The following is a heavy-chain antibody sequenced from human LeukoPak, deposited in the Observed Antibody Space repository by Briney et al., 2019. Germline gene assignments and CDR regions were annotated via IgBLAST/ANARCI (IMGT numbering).Heavy chain of an antibody. CDR3: ARGTYYYDSSGYYEDY. Sequence: ASVKVSCKASGGTFSSYAISWVRQAPGQGLEWMGGIIPIFGTANYAQKFQGRVTITADKSTSTAYMELSGLRSEDTAVYYCARGTYYYDSSGYYEDYWGQGTLVTVSS. V-gene: IGHV1-69*06. J-gene: IGHJ4*02. CDR1: GGTFSSYA. CDR2: IIPIFGTA. D-gene: IGHD3-22*01.